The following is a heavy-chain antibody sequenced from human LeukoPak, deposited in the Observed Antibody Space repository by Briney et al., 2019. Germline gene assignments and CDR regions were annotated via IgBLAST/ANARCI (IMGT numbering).Heavy chain of an antibody. V-gene: IGHV3-33*01. Sequence: GRSLRLSCAASGFTFSSYGMHWVRQAPGKGLEWVAVIWYDGSNKYYADSVKGRLTISRDNSKNTLYLQMNSLRAEDTAVYYCAREGDSSWYDLGYWGQGTLVTVSS. J-gene: IGHJ4*02. CDR2: IWYDGSNK. D-gene: IGHD6-13*01. CDR1: GFTFSSYG. CDR3: AREGDSSWYDLGY.